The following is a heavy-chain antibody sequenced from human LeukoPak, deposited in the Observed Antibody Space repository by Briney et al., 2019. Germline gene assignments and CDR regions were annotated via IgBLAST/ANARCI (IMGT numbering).Heavy chain of an antibody. CDR3: AKGVLGYSYGFFDY. D-gene: IGHD5-18*01. CDR1: GFTFSSHG. J-gene: IGHJ4*02. V-gene: IGHV3-30*18. CDR2: ISYDGSNK. Sequence: PGGSLRLSCVASGFTFSSHGMHWVRQAPGKGLEWVAVISYDGSNKYYADSVKGRFTISRDNSKNTLYLQMNSLRGEDTAVYYCAKGVLGYSYGFFDYWGQGTLVTVSS.